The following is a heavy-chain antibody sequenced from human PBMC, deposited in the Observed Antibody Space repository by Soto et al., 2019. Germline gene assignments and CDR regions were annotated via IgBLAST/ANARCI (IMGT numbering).Heavy chain of an antibody. CDR1: GFTFSSYG. V-gene: IGHV3-30*18. D-gene: IGHD3-3*01. CDR3: AKSRMPYDASCLGY. CDR2: ISYDGSNK. J-gene: IGHJ4*02. Sequence: QVQLVESGGGVVQPGRSLRLSCAASGFTFSSYGMHWVRQAPGKGLEWVALISYDGSNKYYADSVKGRFTISRDNSKNTLNLQMNSLRTEDTAVYYWAKSRMPYDASCLGYWGQGTLVTVSS.